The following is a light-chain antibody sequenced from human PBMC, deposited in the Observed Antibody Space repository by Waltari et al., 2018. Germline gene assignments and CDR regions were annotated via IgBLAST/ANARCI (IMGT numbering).Light chain of an antibody. V-gene: IGKV1-39*01. Sequence: DIQMTQSPSSLSASVGDRVTITCRASQSISSYLNWYQQKPGKAPKLLIYAASSLQSGVPSKFSGSGSGPDFTLTISSLQPEDFATYYCQQSYSTPWTFGQG. J-gene: IGKJ1*01. CDR3: QQSYSTPWT. CDR2: AAS. CDR1: QSISSY.